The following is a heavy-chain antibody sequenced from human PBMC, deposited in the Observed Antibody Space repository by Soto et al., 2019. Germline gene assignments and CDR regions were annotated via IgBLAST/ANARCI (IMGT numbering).Heavy chain of an antibody. J-gene: IGHJ6*02. Sequence: QVQLVQSGAQVKKPGSSVKVSCKASGGTFSSYTISWVRQAPGQGLEWMGRIIPILGIANYAQKFQGRVTITADKSTSTAYMELSSLRSEDTAVYYCARFLGSYGMDVWGQGTTVTVSS. CDR3: ARFLGSYGMDV. V-gene: IGHV1-69*02. CDR1: GGTFSSYT. CDR2: IIPILGIA. D-gene: IGHD1-26*01.